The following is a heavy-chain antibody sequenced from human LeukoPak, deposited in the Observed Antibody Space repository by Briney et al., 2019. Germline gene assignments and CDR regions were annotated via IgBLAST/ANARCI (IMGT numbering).Heavy chain of an antibody. CDR1: GFTVSSYT. V-gene: IGHV3-23*01. D-gene: IGHD3-10*01. CDR3: AKDLTLGSGCYFLGMDV. J-gene: IGHJ6*02. CDR2: ISGSGGST. Sequence: GGSLRLSCAASGFTVSSYTMSWVRQAPGKVLEWFSAISGSGGSTYYADSVKGRFTISRDNSKNTLYLQMNSLRAEDTAVYYCAKDLTLGSGCYFLGMDVWGQGTTVTVSS.